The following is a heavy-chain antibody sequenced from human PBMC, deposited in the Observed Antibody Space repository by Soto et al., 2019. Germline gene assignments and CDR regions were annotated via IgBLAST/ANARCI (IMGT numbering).Heavy chain of an antibody. Sequence: QVQLVQSGAEVKKPGASVKVSCKASGNTFTSYYMHWVRQAPGQGLEWKGIINPSSGSTSYAQKSQGRVPMTRDTSPGTGYMELSSLRSADTAVYDWARDRAPGWAYYYGMDVWGQGTTVTVSS. CDR3: ARDRAPGWAYYYGMDV. D-gene: IGHD1-26*01. CDR1: GNTFTSYY. J-gene: IGHJ6*02. CDR2: INPSSGST. V-gene: IGHV1-46*03.